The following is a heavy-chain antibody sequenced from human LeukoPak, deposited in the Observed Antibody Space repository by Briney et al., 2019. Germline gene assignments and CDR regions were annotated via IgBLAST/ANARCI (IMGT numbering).Heavy chain of an antibody. D-gene: IGHD2-15*01. CDR3: AREHCSGGSCYPAVKYFDY. CDR1: GFTFRSYW. V-gene: IGHV3-74*01. Sequence: GGSLRLSCEASGFTFRSYWMHWVRQAPGKGLMWVSRIETDGSSTNYAVSVKGRFTISRDNSKNTLYLQMNSLRAEDTAVYYCAREHCSGGSCYPAVKYFDYWGQGPRSPSPQ. CDR2: IETDGSST. J-gene: IGHJ4*02.